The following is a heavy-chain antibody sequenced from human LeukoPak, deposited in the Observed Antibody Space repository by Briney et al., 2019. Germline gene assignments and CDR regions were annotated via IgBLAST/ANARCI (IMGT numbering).Heavy chain of an antibody. J-gene: IGHJ4*02. CDR3: ARRRREGYSFDR. V-gene: IGHV5-51*01. CDR2: IYPGDSDT. Sequence: GESLKISCEGSGNIFTSYWIGWVRQMPGKGLEWMGIIYPGDSDTRYSPSFQGQVTISADKSISTANLHWSSLKASDTAIYFCARRRREGYSFDRWGQGTLVTVSS. D-gene: IGHD5-24*01. CDR1: GNIFTSYW.